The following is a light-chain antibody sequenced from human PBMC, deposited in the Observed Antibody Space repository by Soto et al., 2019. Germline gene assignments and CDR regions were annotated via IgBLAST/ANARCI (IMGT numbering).Light chain of an antibody. V-gene: IGKV2-28*01. CDR3: MQAVQTPPT. J-gene: IGKJ3*01. Sequence: DIVMTQSPLSLPVTPGEPASISCRSSQSLRHSNGYNYLDWYVQKPGQSPQLLIYLASYRASGVPDRISGSGSGTDFTLKISKVEADDVGVYYCMQAVQTPPTFGPGTKVDLK. CDR2: LAS. CDR1: QSLRHSNGYNY.